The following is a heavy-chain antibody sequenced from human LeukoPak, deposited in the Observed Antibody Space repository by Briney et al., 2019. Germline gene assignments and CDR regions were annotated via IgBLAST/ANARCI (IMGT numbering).Heavy chain of an antibody. V-gene: IGHV1-18*04. Sequence: GASVTVSCKASGYTFTGYYMHWVRQAAGQGLEWMGWISGYNGNTNYAQKLQGRVSMTTDTSTTTAYMELRSLTSDDTALYYCARSSLGTITSGPFDYWGQGTLVTVSS. CDR2: ISGYNGNT. J-gene: IGHJ4*02. D-gene: IGHD5-12*01. CDR1: GYTFTGYY. CDR3: ARSSLGTITSGPFDY.